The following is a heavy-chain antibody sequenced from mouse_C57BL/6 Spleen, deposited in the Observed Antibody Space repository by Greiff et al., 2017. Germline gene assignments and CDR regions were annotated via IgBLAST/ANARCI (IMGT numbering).Heavy chain of an antibody. CDR3: AIYGRSYDWYFDV. D-gene: IGHD1-1*01. V-gene: IGHV1-61*01. CDR2: IYPSDSET. CDR1: GYTFTSYW. Sequence: QVQLQQPGAELVRPGSSVKLSCKASGYTFTSYWMDWVKQRPGQGLEWIGNIYPSDSETHYNQKFKDKATLTVDKSSSTAYMQLSSLTSEDSAVYDCAIYGRSYDWYFDVWGTGTTVTVSS. J-gene: IGHJ1*03.